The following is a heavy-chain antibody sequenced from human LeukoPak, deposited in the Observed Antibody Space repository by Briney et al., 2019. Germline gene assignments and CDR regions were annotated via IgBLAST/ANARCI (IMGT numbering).Heavy chain of an antibody. CDR1: GFTFSSYA. V-gene: IGHV3-23*01. J-gene: IGHJ4*02. CDR3: AKSRWELPVYFDY. Sequence: GGSLRLSCAASGFTFSSYAMSWVRQAPGKGLEWVSAISGSGGGTYYADSVKGRFTISRDNSKNTLYLQMNSLRAEDTAVYYCAKSRWELPVYFDYWGQGTLVTVSS. D-gene: IGHD1-26*01. CDR2: ISGSGGGT.